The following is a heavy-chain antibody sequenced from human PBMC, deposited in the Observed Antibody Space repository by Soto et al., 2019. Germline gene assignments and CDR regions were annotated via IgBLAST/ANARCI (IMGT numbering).Heavy chain of an antibody. CDR3: ARERFTVIVEVIPWGMDV. V-gene: IGHV1-2*02. D-gene: IGHD3-22*01. J-gene: IGHJ6*02. CDR1: GFTFTDSY. CDR2: INPNSGDT. Sequence: ASVKVSCKASGFTFTDSYIHWVRQTPGQGLEWMGWINPNSGDTNEAQKFQGRVTMTRDTSISTVYMELSRLRSDDTAVYYCARERFTVIVEVIPWGMDVWGQGTTVTVSS.